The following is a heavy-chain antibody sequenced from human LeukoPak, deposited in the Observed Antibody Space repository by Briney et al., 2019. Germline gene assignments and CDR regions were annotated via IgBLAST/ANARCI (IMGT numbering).Heavy chain of an antibody. Sequence: GGSLRLSCAASGFTFSSYSMNWVRQAPGKGLEWVSSISSSSSYIYYADSVKGRFTISRDNAKNSLYLQMNSLRAEDTAVYYCAKLEEGSGSYYPFDYWGQGTLVTVSS. CDR3: AKLEEGSGSYYPFDY. V-gene: IGHV3-21*01. D-gene: IGHD1-26*01. CDR2: ISSSSSYI. J-gene: IGHJ4*02. CDR1: GFTFSSYS.